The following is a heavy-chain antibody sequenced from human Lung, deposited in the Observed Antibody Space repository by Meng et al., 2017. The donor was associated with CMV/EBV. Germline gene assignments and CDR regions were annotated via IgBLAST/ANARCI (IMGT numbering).Heavy chain of an antibody. V-gene: IGHV4-34*01. CDR2: INHYGST. CDR3: ARHGYSSSWRSNNNWLDP. Sequence: SETLSLXXAVYDASFSGYYWSWIRQPPGKGLEWIGKINHYGSTDYNPSLKSRVTISVDTSKNQLSLRLSYVTAADTAVYYCARHGYSSSWRSNNNWLDPWGQGTLVTVSS. J-gene: IGHJ5*02. D-gene: IGHD6-13*01. CDR1: DASFSGYY.